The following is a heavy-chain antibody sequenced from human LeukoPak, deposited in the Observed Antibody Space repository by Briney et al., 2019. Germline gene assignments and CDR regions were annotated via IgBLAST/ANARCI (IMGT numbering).Heavy chain of an antibody. CDR3: ARGGGSSDFWSGYDY. CDR1: GFTFSSYE. V-gene: IGHV3-21*01. Sequence: GGSLRLSCAASGFTFSSYEMNWVRHAPGKGLEWVSSISSSSSYIYYADSVKGRFTISRDNAKNSLYLQMNSLRAEDTAVYYCARGGGSSDFWSGYDYWGQGTLVTVSS. CDR2: ISSSSSYI. J-gene: IGHJ4*02. D-gene: IGHD3-3*01.